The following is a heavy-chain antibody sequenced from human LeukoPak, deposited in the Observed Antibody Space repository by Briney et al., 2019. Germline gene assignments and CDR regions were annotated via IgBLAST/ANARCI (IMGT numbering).Heavy chain of an antibody. CDR2: ISGSGGST. J-gene: IGHJ4*02. D-gene: IGHD2-2*01. CDR1: GFTFSSYA. V-gene: IGHV3-23*01. Sequence: GGSLRLSCAASGFTFSSYAMSWVRQAPGKGLEWVSAISGSGGSTYYADSVKGRFTISRDNSKHTLYLQMNSLRAEDTAVYYCAKDALDCSSTSCYAPMDYWGQGTLVTVSS. CDR3: AKDALDCSSTSCYAPMDY.